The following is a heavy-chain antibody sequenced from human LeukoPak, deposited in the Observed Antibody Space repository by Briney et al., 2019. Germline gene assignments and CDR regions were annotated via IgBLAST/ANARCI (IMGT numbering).Heavy chain of an antibody. Sequence: SETLSLTCTVSGGSISSYYWSWIRQPAGKGLEWIGRIYTSGSTNYNPSLKSRVTMSVDTSKNQFSLKLSSVTAADTAVYYCARGSYDFWSGPPKLWGQGTLVTVSS. J-gene: IGHJ4*02. V-gene: IGHV4-4*07. CDR3: ARGSYDFWSGPPKL. CDR1: GGSISSYY. CDR2: IYTSGST. D-gene: IGHD3-3*01.